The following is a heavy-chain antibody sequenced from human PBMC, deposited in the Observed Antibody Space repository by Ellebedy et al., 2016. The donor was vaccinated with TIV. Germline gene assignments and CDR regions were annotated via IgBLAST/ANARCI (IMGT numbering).Heavy chain of an antibody. Sequence: ASVKVSCKASGYTFTSYSMHWVRQPPGQGLEWMGIINPSGGSASYAQKLQGRVTMTRDTSTRTVYMELSRLRFEDTAVYYCARDGMTGLDYWGQGTLVIVSS. J-gene: IGHJ4*02. CDR1: GYTFTSYS. CDR3: ARDGMTGLDY. V-gene: IGHV1-46*04. D-gene: IGHD3-9*01. CDR2: INPSGGSA.